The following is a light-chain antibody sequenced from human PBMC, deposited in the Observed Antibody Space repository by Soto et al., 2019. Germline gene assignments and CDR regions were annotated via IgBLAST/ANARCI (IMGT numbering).Light chain of an antibody. Sequence: QSALTQPASVSGSPGQSITISCTGISSDVASYDLVSWYQQHPGKAPKLMIFEVNKRPSGVSNRFSSSKSGNTASLTISGLQAEDEADYYCCSNAGTIVFGTGTKLTVL. CDR1: SSDVASYDL. CDR2: EVN. V-gene: IGLV2-23*02. J-gene: IGLJ1*01. CDR3: CSNAGTIV.